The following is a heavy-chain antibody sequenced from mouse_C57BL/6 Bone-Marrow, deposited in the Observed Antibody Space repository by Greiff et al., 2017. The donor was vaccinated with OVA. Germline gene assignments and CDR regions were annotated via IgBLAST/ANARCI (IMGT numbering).Heavy chain of an antibody. Sequence: VQLQQSGPELVKPGASVKISCKASGYAFSSSWMHWVKQRPGKGLEWIGRIYPGDGDTNYNGKFKGKATLTADKSSSTAYMQLSSLTSEDAAVYFCARSTMVTGYAMDYGGQGTSVTVSS. V-gene: IGHV1-82*01. CDR3: ARSTMVTGYAMDY. J-gene: IGHJ4*01. CDR2: IYPGDGDT. D-gene: IGHD2-2*01. CDR1: GYAFSSSW.